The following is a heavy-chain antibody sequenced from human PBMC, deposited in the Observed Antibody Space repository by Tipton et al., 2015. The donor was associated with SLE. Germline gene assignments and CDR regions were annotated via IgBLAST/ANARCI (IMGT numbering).Heavy chain of an antibody. CDR1: GFTFTAYW. Sequence: LRLSCAASGFTFTAYWMTWVRQTPGKGLEWIGYVYDIGITDYNPSLRDRATISVDTSKNQFSLKLNSVTAADTAIYYCARSGALVPASITWLDPWGLGTLVTVSS. V-gene: IGHV4-34*11. D-gene: IGHD2-2*01. CDR2: VYDIGIT. CDR3: ARSGALVPASITWLDP. J-gene: IGHJ5*02.